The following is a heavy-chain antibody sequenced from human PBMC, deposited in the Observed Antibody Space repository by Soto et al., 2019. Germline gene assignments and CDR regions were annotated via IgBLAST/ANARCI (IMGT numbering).Heavy chain of an antibody. V-gene: IGHV3-23*03. D-gene: IGHD3-10*01. Sequence: GGSLRLSCAASGFTFSSYAMHWVRQAPGKGLDWVSIIFSAGSTYYADSVRGRFTISRDNSKNTLYLQMNSLRAEDTAVYYCASLWFGELLILPNDAFDIWGQGTMVTVSS. CDR1: GFTFSSYA. CDR2: IIFSAGST. CDR3: ASLWFGELLILPNDAFDI. J-gene: IGHJ3*02.